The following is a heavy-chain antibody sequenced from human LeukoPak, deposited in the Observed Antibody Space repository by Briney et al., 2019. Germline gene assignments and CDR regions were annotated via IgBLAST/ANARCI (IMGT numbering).Heavy chain of an antibody. CDR3: ARTYYYYYYMDV. J-gene: IGHJ6*03. CDR1: GGSISSSSYY. CDR2: IYYSGST. Sequence: ETLSLTCTVSGGSISSSSYYWGWIRQPPGQGLEWIGSIYYSGSTYYNPSLKSRVTISVDTSKNQFSLKLSSVTAADTAVYYCARTYYYYYYMDVWGKGTTVTVSS. V-gene: IGHV4-39*07.